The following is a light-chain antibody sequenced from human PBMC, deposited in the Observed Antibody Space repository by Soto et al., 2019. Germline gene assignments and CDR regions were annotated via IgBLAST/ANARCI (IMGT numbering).Light chain of an antibody. J-gene: IGKJ4*01. CDR1: QSVISNY. Sequence: ETVLTQSPCTLSFSPGERATLSCRASQSVISNYLAWYQQKPGQAPRLLIYGASSRATGIPDRFIGSGSGTDFTPTVSRLEPEDFAVYYCQQFGDSLTFGGGTKVDIK. V-gene: IGKV3-20*01. CDR3: QQFGDSLT. CDR2: GAS.